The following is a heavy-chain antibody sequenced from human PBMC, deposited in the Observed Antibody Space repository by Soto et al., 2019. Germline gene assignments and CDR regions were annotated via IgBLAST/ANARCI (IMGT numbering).Heavy chain of an antibody. CDR1: GFTFSSYS. J-gene: IGHJ6*02. CDR3: ARDIYDFWSGSIYYYYYGMDV. V-gene: IGHV3-21*01. D-gene: IGHD3-3*01. CDR2: ISSSSSYI. Sequence: PGGSLRLSCAASGFTFSSYSMNWVRQAPGKGLEWVSSISSSSSYIYYADSVKGRFTISRDNAKNSLYLQMNSLRAEDTAVYYCARDIYDFWSGSIYYYYYGMDVWGQGTTVTVSS.